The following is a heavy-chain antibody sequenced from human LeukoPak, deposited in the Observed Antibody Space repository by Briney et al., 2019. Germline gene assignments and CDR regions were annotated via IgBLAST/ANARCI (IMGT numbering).Heavy chain of an antibody. CDR1: GFTFSSYS. V-gene: IGHV3-21*01. CDR3: ARGSPSETYTNY. D-gene: IGHD3-3*01. CDR2: ISSTTSYI. Sequence: GGSLRLSCAASGFTFSSYSMNWGRQAPGKGLEWVSSISSTTSYIYYADSVKGRFTISRDNAKNSLYLQMNSLRAEDTAVYYCARGSPSETYTNYWGQGTLVTVSS. J-gene: IGHJ4*02.